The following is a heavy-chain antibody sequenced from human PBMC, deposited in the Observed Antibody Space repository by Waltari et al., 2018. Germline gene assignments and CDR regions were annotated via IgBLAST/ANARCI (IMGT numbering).Heavy chain of an antibody. V-gene: IGHV3-33*08. CDR3: AANFDF. J-gene: IGHJ4*02. D-gene: IGHD2-8*01. CDR1: GFTFSNYG. Sequence: QVQLVESGGGVVKPGSSLSLSCAASGFTFSNYGMHWVRQAPGKGLEWVAVIWHDGSNEYYGDSVKGRFTIYRDNSKNMLYLQMNSLRAEDTAMYYCAANFDFWGQGTLVTVSS. CDR2: IWHDGSNE.